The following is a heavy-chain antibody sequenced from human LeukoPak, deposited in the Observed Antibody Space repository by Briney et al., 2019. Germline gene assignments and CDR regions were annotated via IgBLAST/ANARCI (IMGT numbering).Heavy chain of an antibody. CDR2: ISTSSIYI. CDR3: ARAGGQAFDI. J-gene: IGHJ3*02. CDR1: GFTLSSYS. V-gene: IGHV3-21*04. D-gene: IGHD3-16*01. Sequence: PGGSLRLSCATSGFTLSSYSMNWVRQAPGKGLEWVSSISTSSIYIYYADSVKGRFTISRDNAKKLLYLQMNSLRAEDTAVYYCARAGGQAFDIWGQGTMVTVSS.